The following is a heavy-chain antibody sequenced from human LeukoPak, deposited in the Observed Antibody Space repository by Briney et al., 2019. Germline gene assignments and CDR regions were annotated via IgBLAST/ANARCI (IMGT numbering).Heavy chain of an antibody. V-gene: IGHV1-2*02. J-gene: IGHJ4*02. CDR3: AREIPCSSSSCLDY. D-gene: IGHD2-2*01. CDR1: GYTFTVYF. Sequence: GASVKVSCKASGYTFTVYFMHWVRQAPGQGLEWMGWINPNSGGTNYAQKFQGRVTMTRDTSISTAYMELSRLRSDDTAVYYCAREIPCSSSSCLDYWGQGTLVTVSS. CDR2: INPNSGGT.